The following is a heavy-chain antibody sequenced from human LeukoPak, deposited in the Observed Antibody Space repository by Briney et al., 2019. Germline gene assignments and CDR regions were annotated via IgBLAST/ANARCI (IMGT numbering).Heavy chain of an antibody. J-gene: IGHJ4*02. V-gene: IGHV5-51*01. CDR3: ARQRRYYYDSSGYPFDY. Sequence: GESLKISCKVSGYSLTNNWIGWVRQVPGKGLEWMSLIYPGDSDTRYSPSFQGQVTFSVDKSISTAFLQWSSLKASDTAMYYCARQRRYYYDSSGYPFDYWGQGTLVTVSS. CDR2: IYPGDSDT. D-gene: IGHD3-22*01. CDR1: GYSLTNNW.